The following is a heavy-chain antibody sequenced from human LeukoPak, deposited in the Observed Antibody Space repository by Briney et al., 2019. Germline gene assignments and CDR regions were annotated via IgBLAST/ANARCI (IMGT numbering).Heavy chain of an antibody. CDR1: GFTFSRYG. CDR2: ISYDGSNK. J-gene: IGHJ4*02. CDR3: ARVPRARFDY. Sequence: GGSLRLSCAASGFTFSRYGMHWVRQAPGKGLEWVAIISYDGSNKYYADSVKGRFTISRDNSMNTLYLQMNSLRAEDTAVYYCARVPRARFDYWGQGTLVTVSS. V-gene: IGHV3-30*03.